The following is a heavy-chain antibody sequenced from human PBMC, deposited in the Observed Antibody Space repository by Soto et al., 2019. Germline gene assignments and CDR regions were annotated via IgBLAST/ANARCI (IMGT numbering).Heavy chain of an antibody. J-gene: IGHJ6*02. V-gene: IGHV1-3*01. CDR3: ARDLGSWSYYYYGMDV. Sequence: GASVKVSCKASGYTFTSYAMHWVRQAPGQRLEWMGWINAGNGNTKYSQKFQGRVTITRDTSASTAYMELSSLRSEDTAVYYCARDLGSWSYYYYGMDVWGQGTTVTVSS. CDR1: GYTFTSYA. CDR2: INAGNGNT. D-gene: IGHD6-13*01.